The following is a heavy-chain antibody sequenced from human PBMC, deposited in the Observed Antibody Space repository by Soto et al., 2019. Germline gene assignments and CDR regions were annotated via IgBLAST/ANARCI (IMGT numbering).Heavy chain of an antibody. J-gene: IGHJ6*02. CDR2: IYYSGST. V-gene: IGHV4-30-4*01. Sequence: SETLSLTCTVSGGSISSYYWSWMRQPPGEGLEWIGYIYYSGSTYYNPSLKSRVSISVDTSKNQFSMKLSSVTAADTAVYYCARGRGTYSGARGNYYYGMDVWGQGTTVTVSS. CDR1: GGSISSYY. D-gene: IGHD3-10*01. CDR3: ARGRGTYSGARGNYYYGMDV.